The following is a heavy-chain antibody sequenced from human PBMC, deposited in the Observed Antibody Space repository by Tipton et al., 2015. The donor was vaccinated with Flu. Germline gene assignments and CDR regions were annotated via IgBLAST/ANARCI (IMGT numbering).Heavy chain of an antibody. D-gene: IGHD6-19*01. CDR3: AREPLAVADY. Sequence: TLSLICTVSGGSISSSSYYWGWIRQPPGKGLEWIGSIYYSGSTYYNPSLKSRVTISVDTSKNQFSLKLSSVTAADTAVYYCAREPLAVADYWGQGTLVTVSS. J-gene: IGHJ4*02. V-gene: IGHV4-39*07. CDR2: IYYSGST. CDR1: GGSISSSSYY.